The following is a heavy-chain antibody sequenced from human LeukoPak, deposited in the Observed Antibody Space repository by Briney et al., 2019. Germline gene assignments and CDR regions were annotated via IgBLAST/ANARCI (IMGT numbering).Heavy chain of an antibody. V-gene: IGHV4-34*01. Sequence: SETLSLTCAVYGGSFSGYYWSWIRQPPGKGLEWIGEINNSGSTNYNPSLKSRVIISVDTSKNQFSLKLSSVTAADTAVYYCARASSSWRDAFDIWGQGTMVTVSS. CDR2: INNSGST. CDR1: GGSFSGYY. J-gene: IGHJ3*02. D-gene: IGHD6-13*01. CDR3: ARASSSWRDAFDI.